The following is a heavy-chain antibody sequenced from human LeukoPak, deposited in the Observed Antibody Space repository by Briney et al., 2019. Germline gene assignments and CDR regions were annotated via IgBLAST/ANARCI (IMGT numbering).Heavy chain of an antibody. CDR3: ARRRITMVRGVITPFDY. V-gene: IGHV4-34*01. CDR1: GGSFSGYY. Sequence: SETLSLTCAVYGGSFSGYYWSWIRQPPGKGLGWIGEINHSGSTNYNPSLKSRVTISVDTSKNQFSLKLSSVTAADTAVYYCARRRITMVRGVITPFDYWGQGTLVTVSS. J-gene: IGHJ4*02. D-gene: IGHD3-10*01. CDR2: INHSGST.